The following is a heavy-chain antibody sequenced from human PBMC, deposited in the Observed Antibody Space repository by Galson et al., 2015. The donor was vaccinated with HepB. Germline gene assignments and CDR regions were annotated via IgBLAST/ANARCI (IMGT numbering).Heavy chain of an antibody. CDR3: ARDGGSYPQSRFDY. CDR2: ISSSSSYI. Sequence: SLRLSCAASGFTFSSYSMNWVRQAPGKGLEWVSSISSSSSYIYYADSVKGRFTISRDNAKNSLYLQMNSLRAEDTAVYYCARDGGSYPQSRFDYWGQGTLVTVSS. V-gene: IGHV3-21*01. J-gene: IGHJ4*02. D-gene: IGHD1-26*01. CDR1: GFTFSSYS.